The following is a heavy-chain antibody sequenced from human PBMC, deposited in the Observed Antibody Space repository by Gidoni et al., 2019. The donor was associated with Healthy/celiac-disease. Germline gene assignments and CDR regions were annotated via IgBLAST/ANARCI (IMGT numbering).Heavy chain of an antibody. J-gene: IGHJ4*02. CDR1: GFTFSDYY. D-gene: IGHD5-12*01. Sequence: QVQLVESGGGLVKPGGSLRLSCAASGFTFSDYYMSWIRQAPGKGLEWVSYISSSSSYTTYADSVKGRFTISRDNAKNSLYLQMNSLRAEDTAVYYCARAREWLQSWFDYWGQGTLVTVSS. V-gene: IGHV3-11*05. CDR3: ARAREWLQSWFDY. CDR2: ISSSSSYT.